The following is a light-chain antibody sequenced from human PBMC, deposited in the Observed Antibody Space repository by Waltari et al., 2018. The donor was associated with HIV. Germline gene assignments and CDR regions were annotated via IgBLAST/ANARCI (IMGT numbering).Light chain of an antibody. V-gene: IGKV4-1*01. J-gene: IGKJ4*01. CDR1: RTVFYSSDNRNY. CDR3: QQYFSVPPT. Sequence: DIVMTQSPDSLAVSLGERATINCTSSRTVFYSSDNRNYLAWYLQRPGQSPKVLIFWASTRAYGVPARFSGSGSGTDLSLTLSSLQADDVGIYYCQQYFSVPPTFGGGTKVEI. CDR2: WAS.